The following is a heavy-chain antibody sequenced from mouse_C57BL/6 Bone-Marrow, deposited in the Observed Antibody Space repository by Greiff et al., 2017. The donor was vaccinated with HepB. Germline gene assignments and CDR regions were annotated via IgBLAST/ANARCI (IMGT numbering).Heavy chain of an antibody. J-gene: IGHJ1*03. V-gene: IGHV14-2*01. CDR3: AFLWYFWYFDV. Sequence: EVQLQQSGAELVKPGASVKLSCTASGFHIHDYYMHWVMQRTEQGLEWLGRIDPEDGETKYAPKFQGKATITADTSSNTAYLQLSSLTSEDTAVYYCAFLWYFWYFDVWGTGTTVTVSS. CDR2: IDPEDGET. CDR1: GFHIHDYY. D-gene: IGHD2-1*01.